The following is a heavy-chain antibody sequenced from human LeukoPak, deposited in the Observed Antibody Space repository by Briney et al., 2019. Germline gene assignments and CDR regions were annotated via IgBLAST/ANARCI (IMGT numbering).Heavy chain of an antibody. J-gene: IGHJ4*02. Sequence: ASVKVSCKASGYTFTSYYIHWVRQAPGQGLEWMGLINPSGGSTNYARKFQGRVTMTRDTSISTAYMELSRLRSDDTAVYYCARDPYDFWSYWGQGTLVTVSS. D-gene: IGHD3-3*01. CDR3: ARDPYDFWSY. CDR2: INPSGGST. V-gene: IGHV1-46*01. CDR1: GYTFTSYY.